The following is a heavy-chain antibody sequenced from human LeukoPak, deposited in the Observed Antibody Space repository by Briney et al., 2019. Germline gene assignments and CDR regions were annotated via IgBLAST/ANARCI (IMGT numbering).Heavy chain of an antibody. J-gene: IGHJ4*02. CDR2: ISAYNGNT. CDR3: ARRYYYDSSGYGLGDY. D-gene: IGHD3-22*01. Sequence: GASVKVSCKASGYTFTSYGISWVRQAPGQGLEWMGWISAYNGNTNYAQKLQGRVTMTTDTSTSTAYMELRSLRSDDTAVYYCARRYYYDSSGYGLGDYWGQGTLVTVSS. V-gene: IGHV1-18*01. CDR1: GYTFTSYG.